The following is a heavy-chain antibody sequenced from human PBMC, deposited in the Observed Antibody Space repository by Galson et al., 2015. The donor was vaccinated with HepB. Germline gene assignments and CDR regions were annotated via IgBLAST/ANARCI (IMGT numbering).Heavy chain of an antibody. Sequence: SLRLSCAASGFTFSNAWMNWVRQAPGKGLKWVGHIKSKADGGTTEYAAPVKGKFTISRDDSKNTLYLQLNSLETEDTAVYHCITFYPSGTYHAYWGQGILVTVSS. CDR2: IKSKADGGTT. CDR1: GFTFSNAW. V-gene: IGHV3-15*01. J-gene: IGHJ4*02. CDR3: ITFYPSGTYHAY. D-gene: IGHD3-10*01.